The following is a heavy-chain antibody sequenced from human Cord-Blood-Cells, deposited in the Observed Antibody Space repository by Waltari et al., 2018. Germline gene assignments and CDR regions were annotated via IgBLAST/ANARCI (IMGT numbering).Heavy chain of an antibody. CDR2: CAPEDGET. D-gene: IGHD2-15*01. J-gene: IGHJ4*02. CDR3: ATEGGGYCSGGSCDRGYYLDY. Sequence: QVQLVQSGAEVKKPGASVKVSCKVSGYTLTELSMHWVRQAPGRGLEWMGGCAPEDGETSYAKKFQGSVTMTEATSTDTAYMELSSVRCEGTAVYYCATEGGGYCSGGSCDRGYYLDYWGQGTLVTVSS. CDR1: GYTLTELS. V-gene: IGHV1-24*01.